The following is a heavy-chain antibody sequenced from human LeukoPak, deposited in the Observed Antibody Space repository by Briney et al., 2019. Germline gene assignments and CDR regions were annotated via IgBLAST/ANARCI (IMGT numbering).Heavy chain of an antibody. J-gene: IGHJ4*02. CDR1: GYTFTSYG. V-gene: IGHV1-69*13. CDR3: ASDEDGGNSGTFDY. Sequence: ASVKVSCKASGYTFTSYGISWVRQAPGQGLEWMGGIIPIFGTANYAQKFQGRVTITADESTSTAYMELSSLRSEDTAVYYCASDEDGGNSGTFDYWGQGTLVTVSS. CDR2: IIPIFGTA. D-gene: IGHD4-23*01.